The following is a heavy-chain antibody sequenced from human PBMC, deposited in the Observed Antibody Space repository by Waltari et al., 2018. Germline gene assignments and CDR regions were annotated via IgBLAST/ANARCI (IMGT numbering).Heavy chain of an antibody. J-gene: IGHJ4*02. Sequence: EVQLVESGGGLVQPGGSLKLSCATSGFTFSSSAMTWVRQAPGMGLEWGSDISVGGGTTYYADSVKGRFTISRDNSKNILYLQMNSLRAEDTAFYYCVKQRVRASPIFDYWGLGTLVTVSS. CDR2: ISVGGGTT. V-gene: IGHV3-23*04. D-gene: IGHD6-25*01. CDR1: GFTFSSSA. CDR3: VKQRVRASPIFDY.